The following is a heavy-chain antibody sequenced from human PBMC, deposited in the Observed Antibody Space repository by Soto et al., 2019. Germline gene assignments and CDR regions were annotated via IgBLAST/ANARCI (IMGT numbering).Heavy chain of an antibody. Sequence: SETRSLTCNVSAGSIYTYHWNWIGQAPWRGLEWLGYISDGGSTNDNPCLKNQITISVDTPKKQVSLKLSSVSAPDTARYFCAGYSSSSVCPEDHYFALEGWGQGTTVTVSS. J-gene: IGHJ6*02. V-gene: IGHV4-59*01. CDR2: ISDGGST. CDR3: AGYSSSSVCPEDHYFALEG. D-gene: IGHD2-2*01. CDR1: AGSIYTYH.